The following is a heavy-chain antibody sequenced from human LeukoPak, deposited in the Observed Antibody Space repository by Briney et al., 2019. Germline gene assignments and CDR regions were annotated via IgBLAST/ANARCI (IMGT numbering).Heavy chain of an antibody. CDR2: VIPIFGTA. D-gene: IGHD1-26*01. CDR1: GGTFSSYA. J-gene: IGHJ3*02. CDR3: ARAAGSGSSPLGAFDI. Sequence: SVKVSCKASGGTFSSYAISWVRQAPGQGLEWMGGVIPIFGTANYAQKFQGRVTMTRDTSTSTVYMELSSLRSDDTAVYYCARAAGSGSSPLGAFDIWGQGTMVTVSS. V-gene: IGHV1-69*05.